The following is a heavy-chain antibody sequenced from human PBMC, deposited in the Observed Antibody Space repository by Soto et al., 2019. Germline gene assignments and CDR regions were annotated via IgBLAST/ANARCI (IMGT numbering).Heavy chain of an antibody. V-gene: IGHV3-23*01. CDR3: AKLVGDYGNYYYGMDV. J-gene: IGHJ6*02. CDR2: ISGSGGST. Sequence: EVRLLESGGGLVQPGGSLRLSCAASGFTFSSYAMTWVRQAPGKGLEWVSTISGSGGSTYYADSVKGRFTISRDNSKNTLYLQMKSLTAEDTAVYYCAKLVGDYGNYYYGMDVWGQGTTVTVSS. CDR1: GFTFSSYA. D-gene: IGHD4-17*01.